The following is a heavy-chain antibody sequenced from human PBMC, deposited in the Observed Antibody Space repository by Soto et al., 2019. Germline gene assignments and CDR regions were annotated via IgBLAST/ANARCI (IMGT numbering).Heavy chain of an antibody. CDR2: ISSSSSTI. CDR3: AREDVVIATMVSDAFDI. V-gene: IGHV3-48*01. CDR1: GFTFSSYS. D-gene: IGHD2-21*01. J-gene: IGHJ3*02. Sequence: EVKLVESGGGLVQPGGSLRLSCAASGFTFSSYSMNWVRQAPGKGLAWVSYISSSSSTIYYADSVKGRFTISRDNAKNSLYLQMNSLRAEDTAVYYCAREDVVIATMVSDAFDIWGQGTMVTVSS.